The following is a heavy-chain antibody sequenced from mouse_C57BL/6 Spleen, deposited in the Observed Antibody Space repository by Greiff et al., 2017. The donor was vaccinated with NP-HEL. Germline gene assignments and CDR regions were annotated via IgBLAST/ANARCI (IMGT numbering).Heavy chain of an antibody. D-gene: IGHD1-1*01. V-gene: IGHV14-4*01. CDR2: IDPENGDT. CDR1: GFNIKDDY. Sequence: EVKLQESGAELVRPGASVKLSCTASGFNIKDDYMHWVKQRPEQGLEWIGWIDPENGDTEYASKFQGKATITADTSSNTAYLQLSSLTSEDTAVYYCTYITTVVDYWGQGTTLTVSS. J-gene: IGHJ2*01. CDR3: TYITTVVDY.